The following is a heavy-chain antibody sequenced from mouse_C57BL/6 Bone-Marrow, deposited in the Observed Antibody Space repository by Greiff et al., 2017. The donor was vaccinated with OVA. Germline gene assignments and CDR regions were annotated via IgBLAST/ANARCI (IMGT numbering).Heavy chain of an antibody. CDR2: IDPEDGDT. Sequence: VQLQQSGAELVKPGASVKLSCTASGFNIKDYYMHWVKQRTEQGLEWIGRIDPEDGDTKYAPKFQGKATITADTSSNTAYLQLSSLTSEDTAVYYCARNTTVVAGGYWGQGTTLTVSS. CDR3: ARNTTVVAGGY. J-gene: IGHJ2*01. CDR1: GFNIKDYY. D-gene: IGHD1-1*01. V-gene: IGHV14-2*01.